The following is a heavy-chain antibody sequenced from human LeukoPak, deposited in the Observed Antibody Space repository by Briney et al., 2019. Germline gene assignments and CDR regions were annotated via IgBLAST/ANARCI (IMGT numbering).Heavy chain of an antibody. CDR2: INHSGST. CDR3: ARTSGYCSGGSCYSFDY. D-gene: IGHD2-15*01. Sequence: SETLSLTCAVYGGSFSGYYWSWIRQPPGKGLEWIGEINHSGSTNYNPSLKSRVTISVDTSKNQFSLKLSSVTAADTAVYYCARTSGYCSGGSCYSFDYWGQGTLVTVSS. V-gene: IGHV4-34*01. CDR1: GGSFSGYY. J-gene: IGHJ4*02.